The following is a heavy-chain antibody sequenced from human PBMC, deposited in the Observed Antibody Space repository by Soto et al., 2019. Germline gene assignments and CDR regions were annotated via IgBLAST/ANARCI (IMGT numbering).Heavy chain of an antibody. J-gene: IGHJ6*02. CDR1: GLTFDDYA. V-gene: IGHV3-9*01. D-gene: IGHD6-13*01. CDR3: AKDRVAAQPGYYYGMDV. CDR2: ISWNSGSI. Sequence: PGGSLELSCAASGLTFDDYAMPGVRQAQGKGLEWVSGISWNSGSIGYADSVKGRFTISRDNAKNSLHLQMNSLRAEDTALYYCAKDRVAAQPGYYYGMDVWGQGTTVTVSS.